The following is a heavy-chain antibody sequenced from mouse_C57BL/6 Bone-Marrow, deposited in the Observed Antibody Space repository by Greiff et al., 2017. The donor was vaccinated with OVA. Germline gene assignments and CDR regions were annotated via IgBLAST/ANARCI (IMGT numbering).Heavy chain of an antibody. CDR3: ASAVFAY. V-gene: IGHV1-50*01. CDR2: IDPSDSYT. CDR1: GYTFTIYW. J-gene: IGHJ3*01. Sequence: QLQQPGAELVKPGASVQLSCKASGYTFTIYWMQWVKQRPGQGLERIGEIDPSDSYTNYNQKFKGKATLTVDTSSSTAYMQLSSLTSEDSAVYYCASAVFAYWGQGTLVTVSA.